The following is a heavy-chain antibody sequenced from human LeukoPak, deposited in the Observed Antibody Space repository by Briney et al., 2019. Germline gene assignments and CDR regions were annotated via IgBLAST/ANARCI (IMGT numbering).Heavy chain of an antibody. J-gene: IGHJ4*02. Sequence: ASVKVSCKASGYTFTGYYMHWVRQAPGQGLEWMGIINPSGGSTSYAQKFQGRVTMTRDTSTSTVYMELSSLRSEDTAVYFCVRTPPNWGADYWGQGTLVTVSS. CDR1: GYTFTGYY. CDR3: VRTPPNWGADY. V-gene: IGHV1-46*01. D-gene: IGHD7-27*01. CDR2: INPSGGST.